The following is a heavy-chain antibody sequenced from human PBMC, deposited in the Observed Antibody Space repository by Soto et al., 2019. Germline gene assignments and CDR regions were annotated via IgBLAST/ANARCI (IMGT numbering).Heavy chain of an antibody. Sequence: EVQLVESGGGLVQPGGSLRLSCAASGFSFSSYWMHWVSQAPGKGLVWVSRIKTDGSIITYADSVKGRFTISRDNAKNTLYLQMNTLRAADTAIYYCARVRQGAWYFDIWGRGTLVSVSS. J-gene: IGHJ2*01. CDR3: ARVRQGAWYFDI. D-gene: IGHD3-16*01. CDR1: GFSFSSYW. CDR2: IKTDGSII. V-gene: IGHV3-74*03.